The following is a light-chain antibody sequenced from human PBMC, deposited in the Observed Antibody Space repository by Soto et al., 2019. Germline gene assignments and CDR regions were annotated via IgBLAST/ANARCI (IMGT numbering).Light chain of an antibody. CDR2: GAS. CDR3: QQYNNWPPIT. CDR1: QSVSSN. Sequence: EIVLTQYPATLSSSPGERATLSCRASQSVSSNLAWYQQKPGQAPRLLIYGASTRATGIPARFSGSGSGTEFTLTISSLQPEDFAVYYCQQYNNWPPITFGQGTRLEIK. J-gene: IGKJ5*01. V-gene: IGKV3-15*01.